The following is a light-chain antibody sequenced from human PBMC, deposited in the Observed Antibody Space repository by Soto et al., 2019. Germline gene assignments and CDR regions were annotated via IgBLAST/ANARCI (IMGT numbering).Light chain of an antibody. CDR1: QSVSSY. J-gene: IGKJ3*01. Sequence: EIVLTQSPATLSLSPGERATLSCRASQSVSSYVAWFQQKAGQAPRLLIYDASNRATGIPARFSGSGSGTDFTLTISSLEPEDFAIYFCQQRSNWPLTFGPGTKVDIK. CDR2: DAS. CDR3: QQRSNWPLT. V-gene: IGKV3-11*01.